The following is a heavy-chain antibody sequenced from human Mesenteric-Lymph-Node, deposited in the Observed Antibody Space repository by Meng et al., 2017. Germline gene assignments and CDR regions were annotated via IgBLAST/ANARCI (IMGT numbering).Heavy chain of an antibody. CDR3: ARQKYGGGHFNY. CDR2: VYSGGSM. CDR1: GITVSDNY. V-gene: IGHV3-66*02. Sequence: VPRGESGVGLVQPGGSPILSCADSGITVSDNYMGWVRQAPGKGLEWISDVYSGGSMFYADSVKGRFTISRDNSVNTVSLQMNSLRPEDTAIYYCARQKYGGGHFNYWGQGTLVTVSS. D-gene: IGHD4-23*01. J-gene: IGHJ4*02.